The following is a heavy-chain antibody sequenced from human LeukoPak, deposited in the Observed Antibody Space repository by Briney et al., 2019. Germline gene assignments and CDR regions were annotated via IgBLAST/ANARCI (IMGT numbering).Heavy chain of an antibody. D-gene: IGHD3-10*01. V-gene: IGHV3-53*01. Sequence: GGSLRLSCAASAFTVSANHMSWVRQAPGKGLEWVSVIYSGGTTYYGDSVKGRFTISRDNSKNTLYLQMNSLRAEDTAVYYCATGSRGGVLDYWGQGTLVTVSS. CDR3: ATGSRGGVLDY. J-gene: IGHJ4*02. CDR2: IYSGGTT. CDR1: AFTVSANH.